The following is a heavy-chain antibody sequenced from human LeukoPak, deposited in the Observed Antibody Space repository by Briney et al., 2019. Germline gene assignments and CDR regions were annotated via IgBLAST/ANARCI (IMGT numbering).Heavy chain of an antibody. J-gene: IGHJ4*02. Sequence: PSETLSLTCAVCGGSFSGYYWSWIRQPPGKGLEWIGEINHSGSTNYNPSLKSRVTISVDTSKNQFSLKLSSVTAADTAVYYRARLRKKYYYDSSGAPGDYWGQGTLVTVSS. CDR3: ARLRKKYYYDSSGAPGDY. CDR1: GGSFSGYY. V-gene: IGHV4-34*01. D-gene: IGHD3-22*01. CDR2: INHSGST.